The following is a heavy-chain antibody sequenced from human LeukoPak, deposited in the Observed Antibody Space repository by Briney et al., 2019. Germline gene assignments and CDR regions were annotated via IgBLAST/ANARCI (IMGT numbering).Heavy chain of an antibody. D-gene: IGHD2-2*01. CDR3: AREKEGYCSRTSCYLDYYYYYMDV. Sequence: GGSLRLSCAASGFTFSSYAMSWVRQAPGKGLEWVSAISGSGGSTYYTDSVKGRFTISRDNAKNSLYLQMNSLRAEDTAVYYCAREKEGYCSRTSCYLDYYYYYMDVWGKGTTVTISS. CDR1: GFTFSSYA. CDR2: ISGSGGST. V-gene: IGHV3-23*01. J-gene: IGHJ6*03.